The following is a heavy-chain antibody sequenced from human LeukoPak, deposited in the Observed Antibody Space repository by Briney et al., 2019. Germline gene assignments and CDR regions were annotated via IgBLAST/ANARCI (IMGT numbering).Heavy chain of an antibody. Sequence: SETLSLTCTVSGASISDSLYHWGWIRQPPGKGLEWIATVHHFKSTYYNPSLRSRITISLHTSKNQFSPSLSSVTAADTAVYYCASDPDISWFFSWGQGTLVTVSS. D-gene: IGHD6-13*01. CDR1: GASISDSLYH. CDR2: VHHFKST. V-gene: IGHV4-39*07. J-gene: IGHJ4*02. CDR3: ASDPDISWFFS.